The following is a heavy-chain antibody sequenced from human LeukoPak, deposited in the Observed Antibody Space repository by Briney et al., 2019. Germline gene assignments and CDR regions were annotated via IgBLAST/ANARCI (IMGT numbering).Heavy chain of an antibody. Sequence: GASVTVSCKASGYTFTSYGISWVRQAPGQGLEWMGWISAYNGNTNYAQKLQGRVTMTKDTSTSTAYMELRRLRSDDTAVYYCARERKLLWFWKYGMDVWGQGTTVTVSS. CDR3: ARERKLLWFWKYGMDV. CDR2: ISAYNGNT. V-gene: IGHV1-18*01. D-gene: IGHD3-10*01. J-gene: IGHJ6*02. CDR1: GYTFTSYG.